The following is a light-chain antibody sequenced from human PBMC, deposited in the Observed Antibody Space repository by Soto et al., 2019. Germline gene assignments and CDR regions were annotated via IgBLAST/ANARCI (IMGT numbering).Light chain of an antibody. Sequence: EIVMTQSPATLSVSPGERVTLSCRASQSVSSNLAWHQQKPGQAPRILMYDASTRATGIPARFSGSGSGTDFTLTISSLEPEDFAVYYCQQRSNWPPITFGQGTRLEIK. J-gene: IGKJ5*01. V-gene: IGKV3-11*01. CDR2: DAS. CDR3: QQRSNWPPIT. CDR1: QSVSSN.